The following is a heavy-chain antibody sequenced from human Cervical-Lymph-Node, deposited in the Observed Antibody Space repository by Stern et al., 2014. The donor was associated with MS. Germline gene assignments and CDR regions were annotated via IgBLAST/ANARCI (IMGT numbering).Heavy chain of an antibody. D-gene: IGHD3-22*01. CDR1: GGSISSDNYY. Sequence: QVQLVESGPGLVKPSQTLSLTCTVSGGSISSDNYYWTWIRQPPGQGLEWIGHIYYSGTTHYNPSLQSRVSITGDTSQNQFSFWRSSVTAADTAVYCCARDHFTTSLDVWGQGTTVTVS. J-gene: IGHJ6*02. V-gene: IGHV4-30-4*08. CDR2: IYYSGTT. CDR3: ARDHFTTSLDV.